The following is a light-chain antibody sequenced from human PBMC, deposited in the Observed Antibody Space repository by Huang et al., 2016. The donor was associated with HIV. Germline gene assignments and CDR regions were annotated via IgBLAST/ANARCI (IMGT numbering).Light chain of an antibody. CDR3: QETYSIPYT. V-gene: IGKV1-39*01. J-gene: IGKJ2*01. CDR2: AAS. Sequence: DIQMTQSPSSLSASVGDRVTITCRARQGISSYLNWYQQKPGKAPKLLIYAASTLQSGVPSRFSGSGSGTDFTLTISSLQPADSATYYCQETYSIPYTFGQGTKLEIK. CDR1: QGISSY.